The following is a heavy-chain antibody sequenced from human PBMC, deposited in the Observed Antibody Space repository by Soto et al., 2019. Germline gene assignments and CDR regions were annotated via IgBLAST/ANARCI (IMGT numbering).Heavy chain of an antibody. J-gene: IGHJ6*02. CDR3: AKDDTGDYSYYYYYGMDV. Sequence: GGSLRLSCAASGFTFSSYAMSWVRQAPGKGLEWVSAISGSGGSTYYADSVKGRFTISRDNSKNTLYLQMNSLRAEDTAVYYCAKDDTGDYSYYYYYGMDVWGQGTTVTVSS. CDR1: GFTFSSYA. D-gene: IGHD4-17*01. V-gene: IGHV3-23*01. CDR2: ISGSGGST.